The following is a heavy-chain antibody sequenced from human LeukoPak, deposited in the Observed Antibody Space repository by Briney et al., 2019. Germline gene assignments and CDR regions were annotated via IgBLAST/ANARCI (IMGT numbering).Heavy chain of an antibody. V-gene: IGHV3-64*01. Sequence: PGGSLRLSCAASGFTFSSYAMHWVRQAPGKGLEYVSAMSSNGGSTYYANSVKGRFTISRDNSKNTLYLQMGSLRAEDMAVYYCARDRLGGGYDYFYYYGMDVWGQGTTVTVSS. D-gene: IGHD5-12*01. J-gene: IGHJ6*02. CDR2: MSSNGGST. CDR3: ARDRLGGGYDYFYYYGMDV. CDR1: GFTFSSYA.